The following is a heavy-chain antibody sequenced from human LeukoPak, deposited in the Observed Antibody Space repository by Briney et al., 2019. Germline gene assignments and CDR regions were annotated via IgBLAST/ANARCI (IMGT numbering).Heavy chain of an antibody. J-gene: IGHJ5*02. Sequence: ASVKVSCKAFGYTFTSYYMHWVRQAPGQGLEWMGIINPSGGSTSYAQKFQGRVTMTRDTSTSTVYMELSSLRSEDTAVYYCARAGQGYCSSTSCYGGNWFDPWGQGTLVTVSS. CDR2: INPSGGST. V-gene: IGHV1-46*01. D-gene: IGHD2-2*01. CDR3: ARAGQGYCSSTSCYGGNWFDP. CDR1: GYTFTSYY.